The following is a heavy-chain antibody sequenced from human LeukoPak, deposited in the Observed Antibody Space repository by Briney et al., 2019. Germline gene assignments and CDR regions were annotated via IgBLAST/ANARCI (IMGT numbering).Heavy chain of an antibody. Sequence: GGSLRLSCAASGFTFSSYGMHWVCQGPGNGLEWVAVIWYDGSNKYYADSVKGRFTISRDNSKNTLYLQMNSLRAEDTAVYYCARGPTYYYDSSGYYYGEYFDYWGQGTLVTVSS. CDR3: ARGPTYYYDSSGYYYGEYFDY. J-gene: IGHJ4*02. V-gene: IGHV3-33*01. CDR1: GFTFSSYG. D-gene: IGHD3-22*01. CDR2: IWYDGSNK.